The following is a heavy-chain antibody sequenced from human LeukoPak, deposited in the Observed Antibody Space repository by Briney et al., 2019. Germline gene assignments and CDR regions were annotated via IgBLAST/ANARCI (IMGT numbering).Heavy chain of an antibody. CDR3: AKGKRYNWNYGNNWFDP. V-gene: IGHV3-23*01. CDR1: GFTFSSYA. CDR2: ISGSGGST. D-gene: IGHD1-7*01. J-gene: IGHJ5*02. Sequence: HPGGSLRLSCAASGFTFSSYAMSWVRQAPGKGLEWVSVISGSGGSTYYADSVKGRFTISRDNSKNTLYLQMNSLRAEDTAVYYCAKGKRYNWNYGNNWFDPWGQGTLVTVSS.